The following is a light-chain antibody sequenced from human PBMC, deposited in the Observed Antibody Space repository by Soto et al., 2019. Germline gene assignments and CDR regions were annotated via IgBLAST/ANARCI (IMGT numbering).Light chain of an antibody. J-gene: IGKJ1*01. Sequence: EIVMTQSPATLSVSPGERAALSCKASQSVSGNLAWYQQKPGQAPRLLIYGASTRATGIPARFSDSGSGTEFTLIISSLQSEDFAVYYCQHYNNWPPWTFGQGTKVEIK. CDR2: GAS. CDR3: QHYNNWPPWT. CDR1: QSVSGN. V-gene: IGKV3-15*01.